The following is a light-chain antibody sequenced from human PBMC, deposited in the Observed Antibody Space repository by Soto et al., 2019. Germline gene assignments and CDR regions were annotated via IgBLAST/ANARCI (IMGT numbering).Light chain of an antibody. V-gene: IGKV3-20*01. J-gene: IGKJ1*01. CDR1: QSISSSY. Sequence: EIVLTQSPGTLSLSPGERATLSCRASQSISSSYLAWYQQKPGQAPRLLIFGASNRATGIPDRFSGSGSGTDFTLTINTLEPEDFAVYYCQQYGSSPRTFGQGTKVEIK. CDR2: GAS. CDR3: QQYGSSPRT.